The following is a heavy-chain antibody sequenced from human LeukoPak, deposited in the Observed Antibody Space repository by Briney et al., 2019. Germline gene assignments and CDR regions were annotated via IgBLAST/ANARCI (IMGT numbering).Heavy chain of an antibody. D-gene: IGHD6-19*01. Sequence: GGSLRLSCAASGFTFGSYAMSWIRQAPGKGLEWVSAISGGGGTTFYADSVMGRFTTSRDNSKNTLSLQMSSLGAEDTALYYCVKAAYSTGWYWGNWGQGTLVTVSS. V-gene: IGHV3-23*01. CDR2: ISGGGGTT. CDR1: GFTFGSYA. J-gene: IGHJ1*01. CDR3: VKAAYSTGWYWGN.